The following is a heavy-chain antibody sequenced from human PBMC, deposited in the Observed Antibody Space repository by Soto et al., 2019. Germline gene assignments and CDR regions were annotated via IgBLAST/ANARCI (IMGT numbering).Heavy chain of an antibody. Sequence: PSQTLSLTCAISGDSVSSNSAAWNWIRQSPSRGLEWLGRTYYRSKWYNDYAVSVKSRITINPDTPKNQFSLQLNSVTPEDTAVYYCARLYYYDSSGYYPYYFDYWGQGTLVTVSS. V-gene: IGHV6-1*01. CDR3: ARLYYYDSSGYYPYYFDY. J-gene: IGHJ4*02. D-gene: IGHD3-22*01. CDR2: TYYRSKWYN. CDR1: GDSVSSNSAA.